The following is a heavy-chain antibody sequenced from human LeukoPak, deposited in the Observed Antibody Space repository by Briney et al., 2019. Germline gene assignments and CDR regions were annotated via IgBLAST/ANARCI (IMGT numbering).Heavy chain of an antibody. CDR3: ARCRGECKGWYFDL. Sequence: ASVKISCTASGYTFTTYNMPWVRHAPVQGLEWMGIINPNDVGPPTAQKCQGRVTMTRDMSTSTVYMELSSLSCEDTAVYYCARCRGECKGWYFDLWGRGTLVTV. V-gene: IGHV1-46*03. D-gene: IGHD2-21*01. CDR1: GYTFTTYN. J-gene: IGHJ2*01. CDR2: INPNDVGP.